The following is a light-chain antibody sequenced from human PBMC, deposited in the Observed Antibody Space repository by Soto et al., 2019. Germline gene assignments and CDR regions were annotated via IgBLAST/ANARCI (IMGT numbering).Light chain of an antibody. V-gene: IGKV3-20*01. Sequence: EIVMTQSPATLSVSPGERATLSCRASQSVHSRYLSWYQQKVGQAPRLLIYGASSRATGIPDRFSGSGSGTDFTLTISRLEPEDFAVYYCQQFDNSQWTFGQGTKVDIK. CDR3: QQFDNSQWT. CDR1: QSVHSRY. J-gene: IGKJ1*01. CDR2: GAS.